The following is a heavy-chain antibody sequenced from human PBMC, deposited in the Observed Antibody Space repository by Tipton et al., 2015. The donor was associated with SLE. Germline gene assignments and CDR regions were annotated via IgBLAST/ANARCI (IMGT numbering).Heavy chain of an antibody. CDR3: ARVGIVSGTKGLDI. V-gene: IGHV4-59*01. Sequence: TLSLTCTVSGGSISSYYWSWIRQPPGKGLEWIGYIYYSGSTNYNPSLKSRVTISVDTSKNQFSLKLNSVTAADTAVYYCARVGIVSGTKGLDIWGQGTMVTVPS. CDR1: GGSISSYY. D-gene: IGHD6-19*01. CDR2: IYYSGST. J-gene: IGHJ3*02.